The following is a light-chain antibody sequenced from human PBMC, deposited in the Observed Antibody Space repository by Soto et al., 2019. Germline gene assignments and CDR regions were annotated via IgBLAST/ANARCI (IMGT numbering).Light chain of an antibody. CDR2: AST. CDR1: SSNIGPGFD. V-gene: IGLV1-40*01. Sequence: QSVLTQPPSVSGAPGQRVTISCSGNSSNIGPGFDVHWYQQLPGAAPKLLIYASTNRPSGVPDRFSGSKSDTSASLAITGLQIDDEADYYCPSYDTGLTGHVLFGGGTKLTVL. CDR3: PSYDTGLTGHVL. J-gene: IGLJ2*01.